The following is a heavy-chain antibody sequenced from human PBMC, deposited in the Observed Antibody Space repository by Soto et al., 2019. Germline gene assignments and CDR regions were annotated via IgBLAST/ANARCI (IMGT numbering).Heavy chain of an antibody. D-gene: IGHD3-3*01. CDR3: AKDEVFWRGYYFSDGMDG. Sequence: QVQLVESGGGVVQPGRSLRLSCAASGFTFSSYGMHWVRQAPGKGLEWVAVISYDGSNKYYADSVKGRFTISRDNSKNPLYLQMNRLRAEDTAVYYCAKDEVFWRGYYFSDGMDGWGQGTTVTVSS. CDR1: GFTFSSYG. J-gene: IGHJ6*02. CDR2: ISYDGSNK. V-gene: IGHV3-30*18.